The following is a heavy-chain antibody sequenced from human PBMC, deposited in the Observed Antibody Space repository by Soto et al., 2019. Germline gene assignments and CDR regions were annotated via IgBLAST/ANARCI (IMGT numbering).Heavy chain of an antibody. J-gene: IGHJ4*02. V-gene: IGHV2-5*01. CDR3: GHWSYSTGWSDY. CDR2: IYWNDAK. CDR1: GPSLNTTAVG. D-gene: IGHD6-19*01. Sequence: SGPTLVNPTQTLTLTCTLSGPSLNTTAVGVGWVRQPPGKALEWLAVIYWNDAKRYSPSLKSRLTLTKDTSKNQVVLTMTNMDPVDTATYYCGHWSYSTGWSDYWGQGALVTVSS.